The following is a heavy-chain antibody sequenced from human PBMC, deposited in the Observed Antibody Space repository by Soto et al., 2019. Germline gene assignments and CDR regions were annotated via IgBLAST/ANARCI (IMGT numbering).Heavy chain of an antibody. CDR3: AATRGYFDWLFDY. CDR2: IYYSGST. J-gene: IGHJ4*02. Sequence: SETLSLTCTVSGGSISSSSYYWGWIRQPPGKGLEWIGSIYYSGSTYYNPSLKSRVTISVDTSRNQFSLKLSSVTAADTAVYYCAATRGYFDWLFDYWGQGTLVTVSS. V-gene: IGHV4-39*01. CDR1: GGSISSSSYY. D-gene: IGHD3-9*01.